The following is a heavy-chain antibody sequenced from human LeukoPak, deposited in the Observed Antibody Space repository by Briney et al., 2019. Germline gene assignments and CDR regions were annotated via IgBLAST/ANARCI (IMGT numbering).Heavy chain of an antibody. D-gene: IGHD3-9*01. V-gene: IGHV3-23*01. CDR3: ANSYADEYYDILTGYYTADY. Sequence: GGSLRLSCAASGFTFSSYAMSWVRQTPGKGLEWVSAISGSGGSTYYADSVEGRFTISRDNSKNTLYLQMNSLRAEDTAVYYCANSYADEYYDILTGYYTADYWGQGTLVTVSS. CDR1: GFTFSSYA. CDR2: ISGSGGST. J-gene: IGHJ4*02.